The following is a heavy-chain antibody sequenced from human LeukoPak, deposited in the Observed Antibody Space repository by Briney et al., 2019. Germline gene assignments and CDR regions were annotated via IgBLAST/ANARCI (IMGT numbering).Heavy chain of an antibody. CDR2: ISSSSSYI. CDR3: ARKVVPAAIHAYYYYGMDV. J-gene: IGHJ6*02. D-gene: IGHD2-2*01. V-gene: IGHV3-21*01. CDR1: GFTFSSYS. Sequence: PGGSLRLSCAASGFTFSSYSMTWVRQAPGKGLEWVSSISSSSSYIYYADSVKGRFTISRDNAKNSLYLQMNSLRAEDTAVYYCARKVVPAAIHAYYYYGMDVWGQGTTVTVSS.